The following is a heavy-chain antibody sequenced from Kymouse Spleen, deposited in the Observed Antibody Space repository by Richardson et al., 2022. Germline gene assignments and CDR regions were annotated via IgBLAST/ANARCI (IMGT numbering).Heavy chain of an antibody. Sequence: QVQLVESGGGVVQPGRSLRLSCAASGFTFSSYGMHWVRQAPGKGLEWVAVISYDGSNKYYADSVKGRFTISRDNSKNTLYLQMNSLRAEDTAVYYCAKDDNWNYGYYYGMDVWGQGTTVTVSS. V-gene: IGHV3-30*18. CDR1: GFTFSSYG. CDR3: AKDDNWNYGYYYGMDV. J-gene: IGHJ6*02. D-gene: IGHD1-7*01. CDR2: ISYDGSNK.